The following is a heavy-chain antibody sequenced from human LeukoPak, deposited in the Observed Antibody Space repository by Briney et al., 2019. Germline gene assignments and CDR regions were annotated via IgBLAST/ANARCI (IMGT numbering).Heavy chain of an antibody. D-gene: IGHD2-8*01. V-gene: IGHV1-18*01. CDR3: ARDMGWGYCTNGVCPTSDY. J-gene: IGHJ4*02. Sequence: ASVTVSFKASGYTFTSYGISWVRQAPGQGLEWMGWISAYNGNTNYAQKLQGRVTMTTDTSTSTAYMELRSLRSDDTAVYYCARDMGWGYCTNGVCPTSDYWGQGTLVTVSS. CDR1: GYTFTSYG. CDR2: ISAYNGNT.